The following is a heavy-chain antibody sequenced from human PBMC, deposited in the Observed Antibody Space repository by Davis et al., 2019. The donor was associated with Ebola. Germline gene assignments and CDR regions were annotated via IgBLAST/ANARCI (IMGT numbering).Heavy chain of an antibody. CDR1: GGSISFYY. D-gene: IGHD6-25*01. CDR3: ASANSGLTSDWFDP. J-gene: IGHJ5*02. Sequence: MPSETLSLTCSISGGSISFYYWSWIRQSPGKGLEWLGYVHNSGSTNYNPSLKSRVTMSIDTSNIQISLTLTSVTAADTAVYYCASANSGLTSDWFDPWGQGTLVTVSS. V-gene: IGHV4-59*01. CDR2: VHNSGST.